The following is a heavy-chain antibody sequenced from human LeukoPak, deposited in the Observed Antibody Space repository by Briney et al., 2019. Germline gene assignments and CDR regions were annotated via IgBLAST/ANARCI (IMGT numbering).Heavy chain of an antibody. J-gene: IGHJ4*02. CDR1: GGSISSNSYY. Sequence: SETLSLTCTVSGGSISSNSYYWVWIRQPPGKGLEWIGSIYYSGTTYYTPSLKSRVTISVDTSKNQFSLKLSSVTAADTAVYYCAKTTGYSSAWSPGKAFDYWGQGTLVTVSS. CDR2: IYYSGTT. D-gene: IGHD6-19*01. V-gene: IGHV4-39*07. CDR3: AKTTGYSSAWSPGKAFDY.